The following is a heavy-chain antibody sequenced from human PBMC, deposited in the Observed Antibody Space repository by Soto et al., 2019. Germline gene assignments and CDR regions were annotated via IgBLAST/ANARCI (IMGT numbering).Heavy chain of an antibody. Sequence: GGSLRLSCAASGFTFSSYAMSWVRQAPGKGLEWVSAISGSGGSTYYADSVKGRLTISRDNSKNTLYLQMNRLRAEETAVYYCAKGGDTAMVHYYYGMDVWGQGTTVTVSS. CDR3: AKGGDTAMVHYYYGMDV. CDR1: GFTFSSYA. V-gene: IGHV3-23*01. CDR2: ISGSGGST. D-gene: IGHD5-18*01. J-gene: IGHJ6*02.